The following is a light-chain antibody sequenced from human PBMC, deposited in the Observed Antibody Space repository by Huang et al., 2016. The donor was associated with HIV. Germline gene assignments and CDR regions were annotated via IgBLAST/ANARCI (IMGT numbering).Light chain of an antibody. CDR2: AAS. Sequence: DIQMTQSPSSLSASVGDRVTITCRASQSISSYLNWYQQKPGKAPKLLLYAASSLQSGVQARFGGSGSGTDFTLTISSLQPEDFATYYCQQSYSTLTFGGGTKVEIK. V-gene: IGKV1-39*01. CDR1: QSISSY. J-gene: IGKJ4*01. CDR3: QQSYSTLT.